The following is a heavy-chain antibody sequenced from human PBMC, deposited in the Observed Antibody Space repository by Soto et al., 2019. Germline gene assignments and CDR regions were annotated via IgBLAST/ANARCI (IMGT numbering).Heavy chain of an antibody. CDR3: ARTWRVPAAIRGYYYYYMDV. V-gene: IGHV1-8*01. CDR1: GYTFTSYD. Sequence: QVQLVQSGAEVKKPGASVKVSCKASGYTFTSYDINWVRQATGQGLEWMGWMNPNSGNTGYAQKFQGRVTMTRNTSISTAYMELSSLRSEDTAVYYCARTWRVPAAIRGYYYYYMDVWGKGTTVTVSS. D-gene: IGHD2-2*01. CDR2: MNPNSGNT. J-gene: IGHJ6*03.